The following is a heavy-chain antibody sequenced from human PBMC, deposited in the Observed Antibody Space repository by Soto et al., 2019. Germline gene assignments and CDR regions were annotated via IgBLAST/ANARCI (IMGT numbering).Heavy chain of an antibody. D-gene: IGHD3-22*01. CDR2: IHPGDSET. CDR3: ASVDSGGYNYHYYGMDA. V-gene: IGHV5-51*01. J-gene: IGHJ6*02. CDR1: GYSFSTHW. Sequence: GESLKISCKGSGYSFSTHWIGWVRQMPGKGLEWMGIIHPGDSETTYNPSFQGQVTISADKSINTAYLQWSSLKASDTAMYYCASVDSGGYNYHYYGMDAWGQGTTVTVSS.